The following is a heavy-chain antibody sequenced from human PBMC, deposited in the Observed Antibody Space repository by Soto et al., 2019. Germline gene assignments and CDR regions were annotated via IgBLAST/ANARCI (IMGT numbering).Heavy chain of an antibody. CDR3: ARDSGYSGYTRTIWFDP. CDR1: GFTFSSYS. J-gene: IGHJ5*02. Sequence: EVQLVESGGGLVQPGGSLRLSCAASGFTFSSYSMNWVRQAPGKGLEWVSYISSSSTIYYADSVKGRFTISRDNAKNSLYLQMNSLRAEDTAVYYCARDSGYSGYTRTIWFDPWGQGTLVTVSS. V-gene: IGHV3-48*01. D-gene: IGHD5-12*01. CDR2: ISSSSTI.